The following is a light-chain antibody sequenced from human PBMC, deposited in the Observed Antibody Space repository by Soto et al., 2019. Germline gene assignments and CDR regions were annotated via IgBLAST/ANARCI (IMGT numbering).Light chain of an antibody. Sequence: QLVLTQPASVSGSPGQSITISCTGTSSDVGGYNYVSWYQQHPGKAPKLMIYDVSNRPSGVSNRFSGSKSGNTAYLTISGLQAEDEADYYCSSYTSSSTLLYVFGTGTKLTVL. CDR1: SSDVGGYNY. CDR3: SSYTSSSTLLYV. CDR2: DVS. V-gene: IGLV2-14*01. J-gene: IGLJ1*01.